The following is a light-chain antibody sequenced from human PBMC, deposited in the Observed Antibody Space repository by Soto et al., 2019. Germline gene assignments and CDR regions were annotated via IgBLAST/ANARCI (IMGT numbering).Light chain of an antibody. CDR3: QQYYSTPWT. Sequence: DIVMTQSPDSLAVSLGERATINCKSSQSVLYSSNNKNYLAWYHQKPGQPPKLLIYWASTRESGVPDRFSGSGSGTYFTLTISSLQAEDVAVYYCQQYYSTPWTFGQGTKVEIK. J-gene: IGKJ1*01. V-gene: IGKV4-1*01. CDR2: WAS. CDR1: QSVLYSSNNKNY.